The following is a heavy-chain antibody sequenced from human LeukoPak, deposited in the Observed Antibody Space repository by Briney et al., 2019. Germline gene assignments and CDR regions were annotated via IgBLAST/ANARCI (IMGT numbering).Heavy chain of an antibody. V-gene: IGHV3-7*01. D-gene: IGHD2-2*02. CDR3: ARVWCSSTSCYSTPPDYMDV. Sequence: AGSLRLSCAAPGFTLSSYWMSWLRQAAGKGLPWVANIKQEGSEKYYVDSVKGRFSISRDNAKNSLYLQMNSLRAEDTAVYYCARVWCSSTSCYSTPPDYMDVWGKGTTVTVSS. CDR2: IKQEGSEK. CDR1: GFTLSSYW. J-gene: IGHJ6*03.